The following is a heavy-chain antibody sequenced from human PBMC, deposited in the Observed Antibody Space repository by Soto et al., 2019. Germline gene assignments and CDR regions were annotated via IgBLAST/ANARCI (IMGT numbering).Heavy chain of an antibody. CDR1: GVSISNYY. CDR2: IDTSGST. Sequence: LSLNFTVSGVSISNYYCNWIRQLAGKGLEWIGRIDTSGSTNYNPSLKSRVTMSVDTSKQEFSLKLSSVTAADTALYYCARGGQDLCSGGCEYWGRGAMVNVSA. V-gene: IGHV4-4*07. J-gene: IGHJ4*02. CDR3: ARGGQDLCSGGCEY. D-gene: IGHD3-3*01.